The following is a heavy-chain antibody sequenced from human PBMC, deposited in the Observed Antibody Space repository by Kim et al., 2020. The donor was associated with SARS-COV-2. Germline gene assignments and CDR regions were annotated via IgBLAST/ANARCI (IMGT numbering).Heavy chain of an antibody. CDR1: GFTFSSYG. Sequence: GGSLRLSCAASGFTFSSYGMHWVRQAPGKGLEWVAVISYDGSNKYYADSVKGRFTISRDNSKNTLYLQMNSLRAEDTAVYYCAKDGMAFDYWGQGTLVTVSS. J-gene: IGHJ4*02. CDR2: ISYDGSNK. CDR3: AKDGMAFDY. D-gene: IGHD1-26*01. V-gene: IGHV3-30*18.